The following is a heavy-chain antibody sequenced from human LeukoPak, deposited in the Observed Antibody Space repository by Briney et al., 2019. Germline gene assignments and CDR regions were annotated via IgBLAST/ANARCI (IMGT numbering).Heavy chain of an antibody. Sequence: ASVKVSCKASGYTFTSYDINWVRQATGQGLEWMGWMNPNSGNTGYAQKFQGRVTMTRNTSISTAYMELSSLRSEDTAVYYCARGRGAAGTYWFDPWGQGPLVTVSS. D-gene: IGHD6-13*01. J-gene: IGHJ5*02. CDR3: ARGRGAAGTYWFDP. CDR1: GYTFTSYD. CDR2: MNPNSGNT. V-gene: IGHV1-8*01.